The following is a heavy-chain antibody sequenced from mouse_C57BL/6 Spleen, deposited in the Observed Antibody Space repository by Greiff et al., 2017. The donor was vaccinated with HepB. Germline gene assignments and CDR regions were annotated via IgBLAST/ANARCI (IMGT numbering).Heavy chain of an antibody. D-gene: IGHD1-1*01. V-gene: IGHV5-17*01. J-gene: IGHJ3*01. CDR1: GFTFSDYG. CDR2: ISSGSSTI. CDR3: ARGGYYGSSPLAY. Sequence: EVQGVESGGGLVKPGGSLKLSCAASGFTFSDYGMHWVRQAPEKGLEWVAYISSGSSTIYYADTVKGRFTISRDNAKNTLFLQMTSLRSEDTAMYNCARGGYYGSSPLAYWGQGTLVTVSA.